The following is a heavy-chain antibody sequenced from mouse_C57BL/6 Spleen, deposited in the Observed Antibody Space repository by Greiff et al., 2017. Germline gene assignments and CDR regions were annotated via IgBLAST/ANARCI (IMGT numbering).Heavy chain of an antibody. CDR3: ARAAEYDGAWFAY. D-gene: IGHD2-4*01. J-gene: IGHJ3*01. CDR2: ISYSGST. V-gene: IGHV3-1*01. Sequence: EVQLVESGPGMVKPSQSLSLTCTVTGYSITSGYDWHWIRPFPVNKLEWMGYISYSGSTNYNPSLKSRISITHDTSRNHVFRMLNSVTTEDTATYYCARAAEYDGAWFAYWGQGTLVTVSA. CDR1: GYSITSGYD.